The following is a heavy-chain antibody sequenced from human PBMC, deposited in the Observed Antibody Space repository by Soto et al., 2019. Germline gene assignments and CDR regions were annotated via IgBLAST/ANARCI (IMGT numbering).Heavy chain of an antibody. V-gene: IGHV3-23*01. CDR2: ISASGRNT. Sequence: GGSLRLACAASGLTFSRYPMSWVGQAPGKGLEWVSGISASGRNTYYPDSVKGRFTTSRDNSKNTLYLQMNNLRAEDTAVYYCADGGEWSFNFEYWGLGTLVTVSS. CDR1: GLTFSRYP. J-gene: IGHJ4*02. D-gene: IGHD3-16*02. CDR3: ADGGEWSFNFEY.